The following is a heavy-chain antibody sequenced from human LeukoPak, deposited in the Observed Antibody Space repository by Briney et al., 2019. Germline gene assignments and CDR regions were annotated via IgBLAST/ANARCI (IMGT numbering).Heavy chain of an antibody. V-gene: IGHV3-74*01. Sequence: QPGGSLRLSCAAAGFTFSNYWMHWVRQAPAKGLVWVSRIKSEGRTNYADSVKGRFTISRDNAKNTVSLQMNSLRAEDTGVYYCARAPSEIGGYYPEYFRHWGQGTLVTVSS. CDR1: GFTFSNYW. D-gene: IGHD3-22*01. CDR3: ARAPSEIGGYYPEYFRH. CDR2: IKSEGRT. J-gene: IGHJ1*01.